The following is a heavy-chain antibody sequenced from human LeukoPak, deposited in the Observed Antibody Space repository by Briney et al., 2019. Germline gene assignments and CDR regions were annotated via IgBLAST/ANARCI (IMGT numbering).Heavy chain of an antibody. CDR1: GGSISSSSYY. D-gene: IGHD3-22*01. V-gene: IGHV4-39*07. Sequence: PSETLSLTCTVSGGSISSSSYYWGWIRQPPGKGLEWIGSIYYSGSTYYNPSLKSRVTISVDTSKNQFSLKLSSVTAADTAVYYCARGPTYDSSGYYSSYDAFDIWGQGTMVTVSS. J-gene: IGHJ3*02. CDR2: IYYSGST. CDR3: ARGPTYDSSGYYSSYDAFDI.